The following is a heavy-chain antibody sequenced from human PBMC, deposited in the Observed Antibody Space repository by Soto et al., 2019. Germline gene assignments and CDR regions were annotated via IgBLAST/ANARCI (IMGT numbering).Heavy chain of an antibody. CDR2: ISGSGSST. Sequence: GGSLRLSCAGSGFTFSRHVMSWVRQAPGKGLEWVSAISGSGSSTFYADSVKGRFTISRDNSKNTLYLQLDSLRAEDTALYYCAMWLGSDSNYYGPLEYWGQGTLVTVSS. CDR3: AMWLGSDSNYYGPLEY. CDR1: GFTFSRHV. V-gene: IGHV3-23*01. J-gene: IGHJ4*02. D-gene: IGHD3-22*01.